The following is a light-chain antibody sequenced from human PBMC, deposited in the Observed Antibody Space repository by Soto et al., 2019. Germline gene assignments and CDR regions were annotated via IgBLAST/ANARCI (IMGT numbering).Light chain of an antibody. J-gene: IGKJ1*01. V-gene: IGKV3-20*01. CDR2: GAG. CDR3: QQYGSSGT. Sequence: EIVVTQSPATLSLSPGERATLSCRASQSVSSYLAWYQQKPGQAPRLLTFGAGTRTTGIPDRFSGSGSGTDFTLTISRLEPEDFAVYYCQQYGSSGTFGQGTKVDIK. CDR1: QSVSSY.